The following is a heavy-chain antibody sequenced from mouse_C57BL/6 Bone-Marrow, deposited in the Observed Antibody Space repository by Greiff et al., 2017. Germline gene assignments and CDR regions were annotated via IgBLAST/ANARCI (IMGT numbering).Heavy chain of an antibody. J-gene: IGHJ1*03. V-gene: IGHV3-1*01. D-gene: IGHD3-3*01. CDR3: AREGWALYWYFDV. CDR2: ISYSGST. Sequence: QSGPGMVKPSQSLSLTCTVTGYSITSGYDWHWIRHFPGNKLEWMGYISYSGSTNYNPSLKSRISITHDTSKNHFFLKLNSVTTEDTATYYCAREGWALYWYFDVWGTGTTVTVSS. CDR1: GYSITSGYD.